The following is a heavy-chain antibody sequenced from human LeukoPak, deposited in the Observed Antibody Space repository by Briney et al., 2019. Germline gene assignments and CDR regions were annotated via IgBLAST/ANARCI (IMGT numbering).Heavy chain of an antibody. CDR2: IIPIFGTA. CDR3: ARAGLPGYYFDY. D-gene: IGHD4-11*01. J-gene: IGHJ4*02. Sequence: SVKVSCKASGGTFSSYAISWVRQAPGHGLEWMGGIIPIFGTANYAQKFQGRVTITADESTSTAYMELSSLRSEDTAVYYCARAGLPGYYFDYWGQGTLVTVSS. CDR1: GGTFSSYA. V-gene: IGHV1-69*13.